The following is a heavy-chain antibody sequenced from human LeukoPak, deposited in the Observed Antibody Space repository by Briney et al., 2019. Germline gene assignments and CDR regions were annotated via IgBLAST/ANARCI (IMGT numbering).Heavy chain of an antibody. Sequence: SVKVSCKASGGTFSSYAISWVRQAPGQGLAWMGRIIPILGIANYAQKFQGRVTITADKSTSTAYMELSSLRSEDTAVYYCASTLHSGSYSDYWGQGTLVTVSS. CDR3: ASTLHSGSYSDY. CDR1: GGTFSSYA. CDR2: IIPILGIA. V-gene: IGHV1-69*04. J-gene: IGHJ4*02. D-gene: IGHD3-10*01.